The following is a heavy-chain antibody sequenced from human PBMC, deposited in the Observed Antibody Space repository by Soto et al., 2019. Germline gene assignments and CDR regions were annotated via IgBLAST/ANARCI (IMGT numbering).Heavy chain of an antibody. V-gene: IGHV3-11*06. CDR1: GFTFGDCY. J-gene: IGHJ4*01. CDR3: ARDLEVVTKTVFAF. Sequence: QVQLAESGGGLVKPGGSLRLSCETSGFTFGDCYMSWVRQAPGKGLEWVSFISSKSSYTHYADSVKGRFAITRDNAKNSLYLEMNGLRTEDTAVYYCARDLEVVTKTVFAFWGHGTLVTVSS. D-gene: IGHD2-15*01. CDR2: ISSKSSYT.